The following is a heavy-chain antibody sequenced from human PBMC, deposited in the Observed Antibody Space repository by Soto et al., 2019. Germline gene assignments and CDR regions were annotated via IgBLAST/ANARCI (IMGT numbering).Heavy chain of an antibody. D-gene: IGHD3-16*01. Sequence: QVQLVQSGAEVKKTGSSVKVSCKTSGGTFSTFGISWVRQAPGQGLEWMGGIIPFFGTAEYSQKFEDRITITADESTNTVYMDLRSLTSEDTAICYCARTAPMDAGDKYYYDFWGQGALVTVSS. V-gene: IGHV1-69*01. CDR3: ARTAPMDAGDKYYYDF. CDR1: GGTFSTFG. CDR2: IIPFFGTA. J-gene: IGHJ4*02.